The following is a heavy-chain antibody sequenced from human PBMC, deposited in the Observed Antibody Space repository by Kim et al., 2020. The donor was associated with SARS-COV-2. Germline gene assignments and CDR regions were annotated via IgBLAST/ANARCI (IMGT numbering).Heavy chain of an antibody. V-gene: IGHV1-18*04. Sequence: ASVKVSCKASGYTFTSYGISWVRQAPGQGLEWMGWISAYNGNTNYAQKLQGRVTMTTDTSTSTAYMELRSLRSYDTAVYYCARVPPYTYYYGSGSYEGAWFDPWGQGTLVTVSS. J-gene: IGHJ5*02. D-gene: IGHD3-10*01. CDR2: ISAYNGNT. CDR1: GYTFTSYG. CDR3: ARVPPYTYYYGSGSYEGAWFDP.